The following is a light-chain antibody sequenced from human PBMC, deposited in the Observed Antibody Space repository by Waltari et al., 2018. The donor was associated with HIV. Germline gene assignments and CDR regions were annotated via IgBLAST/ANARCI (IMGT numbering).Light chain of an antibody. J-gene: IGLJ3*02. CDR2: STN. CDR3: VLYMGSGIWV. CDR1: YGSVSTNYY. Sequence: QTVVTQEPSFSVSPGGTVTLTCGLSYGSVSTNYYPRWYQQTPGQAPRTLIYSTNTRSSGVPDRFSGSILGNKAALTITGAQADDESDYYCVLYMGSGIWVFGGGTKLTVL. V-gene: IGLV8-61*01.